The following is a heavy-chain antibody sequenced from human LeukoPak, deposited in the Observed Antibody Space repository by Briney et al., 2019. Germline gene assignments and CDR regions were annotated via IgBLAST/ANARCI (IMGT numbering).Heavy chain of an antibody. CDR3: ARVTWFPGTSYYYMDV. CDR2: IHYSGST. Sequence: SETLSLTCTVSGGSISSYYWSWIRQPPGKGLVWIGYIHYSGSTNYNPSLKSRVTISVDTSKNQFSLKLSSVTAADTAVYYCARVTWFPGTSYYYMDVWGKGTTVTVSS. V-gene: IGHV4-59*01. D-gene: IGHD1-1*01. CDR1: GGSISSYY. J-gene: IGHJ6*03.